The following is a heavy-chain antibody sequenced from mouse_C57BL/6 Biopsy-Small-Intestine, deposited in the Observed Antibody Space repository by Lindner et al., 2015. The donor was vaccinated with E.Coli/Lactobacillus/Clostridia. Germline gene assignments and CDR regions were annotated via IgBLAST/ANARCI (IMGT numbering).Heavy chain of an antibody. J-gene: IGHJ3*01. Sequence: VQLQESGPELVKPGASVKISCMASGYSFTGYYMHWVKQSPEKSLEWIGEINPSTGDTTYNQKFKAKATLTVDKSSSTAYMQLKSLTSEDSAVYYCARCDGYYTWFAYWGQGTLVTVSA. V-gene: IGHV1-42*01. D-gene: IGHD2-3*01. CDR1: GYSFTGYY. CDR3: ARCDGYYTWFAY. CDR2: INPSTGDT.